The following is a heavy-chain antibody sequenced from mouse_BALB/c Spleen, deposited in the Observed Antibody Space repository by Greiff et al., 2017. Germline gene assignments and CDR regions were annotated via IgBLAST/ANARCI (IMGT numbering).Heavy chain of an antibody. CDR3: TTSTMITTLGFAY. D-gene: IGHD2-4*01. Sequence: VVRPGASVKLSCKASGYTFTSYWINWVKQRPGQGLEWIGNIYPSDSYTNYNQKFKDKATLTVDKSSSTAYMQLSSPTSEDSAVYYCTTSTMITTLGFAYWGQGTLVTVSA. CDR1: GYTFTSYW. CDR2: IYPSDSYT. J-gene: IGHJ3*01. V-gene: IGHV1-69*02.